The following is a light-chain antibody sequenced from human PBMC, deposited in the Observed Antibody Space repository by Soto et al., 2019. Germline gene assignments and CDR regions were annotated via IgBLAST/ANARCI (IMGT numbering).Light chain of an antibody. CDR1: QSVSSK. Sequence: ETVMTQSPATLSVSPGERATLSCRASQSVSSKLAWYQQKPGQAPRLLIYGASTRATGVPARFSGSGSGTEFTLSISSLQSEDFAVYYCQQYNNGPPITFGQGTRLEI. J-gene: IGKJ5*01. CDR3: QQYNNGPPIT. CDR2: GAS. V-gene: IGKV3D-15*01.